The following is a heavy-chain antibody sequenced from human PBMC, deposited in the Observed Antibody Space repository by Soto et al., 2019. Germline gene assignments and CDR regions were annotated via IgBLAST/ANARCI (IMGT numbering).Heavy chain of an antibody. D-gene: IGHD2-15*01. CDR1: GFTVSSND. V-gene: IGHV3-66*01. J-gene: IGHJ4*02. CDR2: IYSGGST. Sequence: GSLRLSCAASGFTVSSNDMSWVRQAPGKGLEWVSVIYSGGSTYYADSVKGRFTISRDNSKNTLYLQMNSLRAGDTAVYYCARLVVVPVYYFDYWGQGTLVTVSS. CDR3: ARLVVVPVYYFDY.